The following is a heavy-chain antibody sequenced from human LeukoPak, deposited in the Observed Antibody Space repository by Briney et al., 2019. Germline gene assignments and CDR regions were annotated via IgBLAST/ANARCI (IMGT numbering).Heavy chain of an antibody. V-gene: IGHV3-9*01. CDR1: GFTFDDYA. J-gene: IGHJ4*02. D-gene: IGHD6-19*01. CDR2: ISWNSGSI. Sequence: PGRSLRLSCAASGFTFDDYAMHWVRQAPGKGLEWVSGISWNSGSIGYADSVKGRFTISRDNAKNSLYLQMNSLRAEDTALYYCAKDILTVAGPRIDYWGQGTLVTVSS. CDR3: AKDILTVAGPRIDY.